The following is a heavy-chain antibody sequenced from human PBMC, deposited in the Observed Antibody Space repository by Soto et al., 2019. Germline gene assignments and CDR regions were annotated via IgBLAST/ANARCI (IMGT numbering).Heavy chain of an antibody. V-gene: IGHV1-18*01. Sequence: QVQLVQSGAEVKKPGASVKVSCKASAYTFTTYGISWVRQAPGQGLEWMGWISAHNGNTRYAHKFQCRVTMTTDTSTRTAYRELRNLRSDDTAMYYCARDPRIYERSDATFHYWGKGTLVTVSA. CDR2: ISAHNGNT. D-gene: IGHD3-22*01. CDR3: ARDPRIYERSDATFHY. J-gene: IGHJ4*02. CDR1: AYTFTTYG.